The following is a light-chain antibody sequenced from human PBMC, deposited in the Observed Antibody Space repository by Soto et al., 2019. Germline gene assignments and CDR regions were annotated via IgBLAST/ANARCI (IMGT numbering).Light chain of an antibody. CDR1: QTISSH. V-gene: IGKV1-39*01. CDR2: AGT. J-gene: IGKJ1*01. CDR3: QQTHSIPRT. Sequence: DIQMTQSPSSLSASVGDRVTITCRASQTISSHLNWYQQKPGKAPKLLIYAGTSLQSGVPSRFSGSGSATDFTLTISSLQPEDFATYYCQQTHSIPRTFGQGTKVEIK.